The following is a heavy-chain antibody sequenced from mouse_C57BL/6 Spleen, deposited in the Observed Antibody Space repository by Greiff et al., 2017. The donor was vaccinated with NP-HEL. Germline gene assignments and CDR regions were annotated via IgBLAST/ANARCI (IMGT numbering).Heavy chain of an antibody. D-gene: IGHD2-2*01. Sequence: VQLQESGPELVKPGASVKISCKASGYAFSSSWMNWVKQRPGKGLEWIGRIYPGDGDTNYNGKFKGKATLTADKSSSTAYMQLSSLTSEDSAVYFCASYGYDEGFAYWGQGTLVTVSA. V-gene: IGHV1-82*01. CDR3: ASYGYDEGFAY. CDR2: IYPGDGDT. J-gene: IGHJ3*01. CDR1: GYAFSSSW.